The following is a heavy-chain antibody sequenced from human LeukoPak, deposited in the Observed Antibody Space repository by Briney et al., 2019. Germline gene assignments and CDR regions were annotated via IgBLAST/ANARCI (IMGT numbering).Heavy chain of an antibody. J-gene: IGHJ2*01. V-gene: IGHV3-30*14. Sequence: GGSLRLSCAASGFTFSSYAMHWVRQAPGKGLEWVAVISYDGSNKYYADSVKGRFTISRDNSKNTLYLQMNSLRAEDTAVYYCARGSGYFDLWGRGTLVTVSS. CDR2: ISYDGSNK. CDR1: GFTFSSYA. CDR3: ARGSGYFDL.